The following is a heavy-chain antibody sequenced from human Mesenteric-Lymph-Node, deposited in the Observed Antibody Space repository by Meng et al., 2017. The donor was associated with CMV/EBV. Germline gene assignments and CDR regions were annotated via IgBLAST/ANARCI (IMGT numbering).Heavy chain of an antibody. V-gene: IGHV4-39*02. Sequence: SETLSLTCTVSGGSISSTNYHWGWIRQPPGKGLEWIGSNYNSGSTSYNPSLKSRVTISVDTSKNHFSLKLSSVTAADTAVYYCAIWNPRPEYCSSTGCSYPYYFDYWDQGTLVTVSS. CDR3: AIWNPRPEYCSSTGCSYPYYFDY. CDR2: NYNSGST. J-gene: IGHJ4*02. D-gene: IGHD2-2*01. CDR1: GGSISSTNYH.